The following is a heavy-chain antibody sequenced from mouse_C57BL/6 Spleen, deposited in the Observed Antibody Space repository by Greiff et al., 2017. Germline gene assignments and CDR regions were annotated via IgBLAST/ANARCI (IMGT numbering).Heavy chain of an antibody. Sequence: QVQLQQPGAELVKPGASVKLSCKASGYTFTSYWMQWVKQRPGQGLEWIGEIDPSDSYTNYNQKFKGKATLTVDTSSSTAYMQLSRLTSEDSAVYYCARALGGSHWYFDVWGTGTTVTVSS. D-gene: IGHD1-1*02. CDR3: ARALGGSHWYFDV. CDR1: GYTFTSYW. CDR2: IDPSDSYT. V-gene: IGHV1-50*01. J-gene: IGHJ1*03.